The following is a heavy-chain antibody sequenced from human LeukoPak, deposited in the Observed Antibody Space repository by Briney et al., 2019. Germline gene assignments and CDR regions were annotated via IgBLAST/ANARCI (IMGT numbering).Heavy chain of an antibody. J-gene: IGHJ4*02. CDR1: GFTFSSYE. CDR2: ISSSGSTI. V-gene: IGHV3-48*03. CDR3: ARVDSSGYYYAYPPPHFDY. Sequence: GGSLRLSCAASGFTFSSYEMNWVRQAPGKGLEWVSYISSSGSTIYYADSVKGRFTISRDNAKNSLYLQMNSLRAEDTAVYYCARVDSSGYYYAYPPPHFDYWGQGTLVTVSS. D-gene: IGHD3-22*01.